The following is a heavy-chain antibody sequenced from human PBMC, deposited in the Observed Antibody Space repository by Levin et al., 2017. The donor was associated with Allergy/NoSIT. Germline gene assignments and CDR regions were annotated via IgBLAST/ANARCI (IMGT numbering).Heavy chain of an antibody. CDR1: GFTFSTYS. CDR2: IRSSGSYI. CDR3: ARSSATGTADY. D-gene: IGHD1/OR15-1a*01. Sequence: ASVKVSCAASGFTFSTYSMNWVRQAPGKGLEWVSSIRSSGSYIYYADSVKGRFTISRDNAKNSLYLQMNSLRAEDTAVYYCARSSATGTADYWGQGTLVTVSS. J-gene: IGHJ4*02. V-gene: IGHV3-21*01.